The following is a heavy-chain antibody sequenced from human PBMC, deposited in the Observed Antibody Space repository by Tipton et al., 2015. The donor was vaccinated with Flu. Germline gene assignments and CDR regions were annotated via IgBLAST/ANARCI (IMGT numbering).Heavy chain of an antibody. V-gene: IGHV1-18*04. D-gene: IGHD6-19*01. J-gene: IGHJ4*02. CDR2: ISVYHGHT. Sequence: QLVQSGPEVKKPGASVKVSCKASGFAFANYGITWVRQAPGQGLEWIGWISVYHGHTNYAQKLQGRVTMTTDTSTSTAYMELRSLRSDDTAVYYCARDSVVAGAFDYWGQGTLVTVSS. CDR1: GFAFANYG. CDR3: ARDSVVAGAFDY.